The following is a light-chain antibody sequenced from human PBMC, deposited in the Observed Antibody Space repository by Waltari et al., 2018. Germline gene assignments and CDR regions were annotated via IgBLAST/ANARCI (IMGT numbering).Light chain of an antibody. CDR2: DVT. V-gene: IGLV2-11*01. CDR3: CSYAGSITFWV. Sequence: QSALTQPRSVSGSPGQSVTISCTGTSSDVGGYNYVSWYQHHPGKAPQLIIYDVTKRPSGVPDRFSADKSDNTASLTSAVLQAEDEADYYCCSYAGSITFWVFGGGTKLTVL. J-gene: IGLJ3*02. CDR1: SSDVGGYNY.